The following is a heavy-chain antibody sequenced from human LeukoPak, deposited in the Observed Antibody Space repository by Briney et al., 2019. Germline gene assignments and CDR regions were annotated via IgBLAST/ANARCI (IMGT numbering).Heavy chain of an antibody. CDR3: ASLGLVVKAFDI. CDR1: GGSISSSNW. Sequence: SGTLSLTCAVSGGSISSSNWWSWVRQPPGKGLEWIGSIYYSGSTYYNPSLKSRVTISVDTSKNQFSLKLSSVTAADTAVYYCASLGLVVKAFDIWGQGTMVTVSS. CDR2: IYYSGST. J-gene: IGHJ3*02. D-gene: IGHD3-22*01. V-gene: IGHV4-4*02.